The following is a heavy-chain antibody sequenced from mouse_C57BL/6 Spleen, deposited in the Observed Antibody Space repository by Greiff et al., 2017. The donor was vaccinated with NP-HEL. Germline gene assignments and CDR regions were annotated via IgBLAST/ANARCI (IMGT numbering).Heavy chain of an antibody. CDR3: ARSGGYGYHYFDY. CDR1: GYAFSSYW. CDR2: IYPGDGDT. J-gene: IGHJ2*01. D-gene: IGHD2-2*01. Sequence: QVQLQQSGAELVKPGASVKISCKASGYAFSSYWMNWVKQRPGKGLEWIGQIYPGDGDTNYNGKFKGKATLTADKSSSTAYMQLSSLTSEDSAVYFCARSGGYGYHYFDYWGQGTTLTVSS. V-gene: IGHV1-80*01.